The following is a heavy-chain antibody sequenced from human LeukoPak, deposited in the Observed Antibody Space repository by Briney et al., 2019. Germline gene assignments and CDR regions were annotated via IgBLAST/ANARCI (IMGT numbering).Heavy chain of an antibody. CDR2: ISAYDGNT. J-gene: IGHJ5*02. CDR1: GYRFTSYG. V-gene: IGHV1-18*01. CDR3: ARISAAGTAKWFDP. D-gene: IGHD6-13*01. Sequence: ASVKVSCKASGYRFTSYGISWVRQAPGQGLQWMGWISAYDGNTNYAQKLQGRVTMTTDTSTSTAYMELRSLRSDDTAVYYCARISAAGTAKWFDPWGQGTLVTVSS.